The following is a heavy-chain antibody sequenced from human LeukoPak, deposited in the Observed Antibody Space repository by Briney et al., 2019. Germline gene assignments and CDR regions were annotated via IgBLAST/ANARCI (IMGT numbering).Heavy chain of an antibody. Sequence: GGSLRLSCAASGFTFSSYEMNWVRQAPGKGLEWVSYISSSGSTIYYADSVKGRFTLSRDNAKNSLYLQMNSLRAEDTAVYYCARRVYGDFDYWGQGTLVTVSS. CDR2: ISSSGSTI. J-gene: IGHJ4*02. CDR3: ARRVYGDFDY. D-gene: IGHD2/OR15-2a*01. V-gene: IGHV3-48*03. CDR1: GFTFSSYE.